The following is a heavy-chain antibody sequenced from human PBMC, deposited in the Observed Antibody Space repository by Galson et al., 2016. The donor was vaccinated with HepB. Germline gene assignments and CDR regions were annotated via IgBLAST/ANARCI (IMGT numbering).Heavy chain of an antibody. J-gene: IGHJ2*01. CDR1: GSSISNGGYY. V-gene: IGHV4-31*03. D-gene: IGHD3-9*01. CDR2: ISNSGAT. Sequence: TLSLTCTVSGSSISNGGYYWSWIRQHPGKGLEWIGHISNSGATSYNPSLKSRLTISVDTSKNQFSLRLRSVTAADTAVYYCVRVNYDILTSLKYWYFDLWGRGTLVTVSS. CDR3: VRVNYDILTSLKYWYFDL.